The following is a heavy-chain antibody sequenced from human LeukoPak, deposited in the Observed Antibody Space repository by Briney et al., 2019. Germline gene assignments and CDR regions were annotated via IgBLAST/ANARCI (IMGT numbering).Heavy chain of an antibody. J-gene: IGHJ3*02. Sequence: ASVKVSCKVSGYTLTELSMHWVGQAPGKGLEWMGGFDPEDGGTIYAQKLEGRVTMTEDTSTDTAYMELSSLRSEDTAVYYCATDKPLYRSSGPGAFDIWGQGTMVTVSS. CDR3: ATDKPLYRSSGPGAFDI. D-gene: IGHD6-6*01. CDR2: FDPEDGGT. V-gene: IGHV1-24*01. CDR1: GYTLTELS.